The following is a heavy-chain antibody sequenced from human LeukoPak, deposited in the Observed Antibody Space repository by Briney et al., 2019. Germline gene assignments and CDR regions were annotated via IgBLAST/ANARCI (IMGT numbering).Heavy chain of an antibody. CDR2: IYPVDSDT. V-gene: IGHV5-51*01. J-gene: IGHJ2*01. CDR3: ARPPPGSVWYFDL. Sequence: PGESLKISCKGSGYSFTSYWIGWVRQMPGKGLEYMGIIYPVDSDTRYSPSFQGQVIISVDKSISTAYLQWSSLKASDTAMYYCARPPPGSVWYFDLWGRGTLVTVSS. D-gene: IGHD2-15*01. CDR1: GYSFTSYW.